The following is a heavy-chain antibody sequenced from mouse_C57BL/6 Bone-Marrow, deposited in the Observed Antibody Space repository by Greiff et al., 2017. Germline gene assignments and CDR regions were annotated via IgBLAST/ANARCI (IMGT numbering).Heavy chain of an antibody. CDR2: IDPEIGDT. D-gene: IGHD2-3*01. CDR3: SSFDGNYFDF. J-gene: IGHJ2*01. CDR1: GFNIKDDY. V-gene: IGHV14-4*01. Sequence: VQLQQSGAELVRPGASVKLSCTASGFNIKDDYIHWVKQRPEQGLEWIGWIDPEIGDTEYASKFQGKATITSDTSSNTAYLPLSSLTSEDTAVYYFSSFDGNYFDFWGQGTPLTVAS.